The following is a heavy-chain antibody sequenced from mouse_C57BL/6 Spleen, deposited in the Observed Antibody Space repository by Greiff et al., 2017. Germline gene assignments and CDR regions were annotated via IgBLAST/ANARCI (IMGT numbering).Heavy chain of an antibody. V-gene: IGHV1-64*01. CDR1: GYTFTSYW. J-gene: IGHJ1*03. Sequence: QVQLQQPGAELVKPGASVKLSCKASGYTFTSYWMHWVKQRPGQGLEWIGMIHPNSGSTNYNEKFKSKATLTVDKSSSTAYMQLSSLTSEDSAVYYCARDGVLRWYFGGWGTGATVTVSS. CDR3: ARDGVLRWYFGG. CDR2: IHPNSGST. D-gene: IGHD1-1*01.